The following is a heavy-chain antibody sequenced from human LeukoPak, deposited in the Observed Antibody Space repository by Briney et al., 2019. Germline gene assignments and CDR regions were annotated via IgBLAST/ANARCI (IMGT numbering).Heavy chain of an antibody. CDR3: AKKGYSHNWFSY. CDR1: GFTFSDFN. CDR2: ISSSGTTT. Sequence: GGSLTLSCAASGFTFSDFNMNWVRQAPGKGLEWIAYISSSGTTTLYADSVKGRFTISRDNAENSLSLQMNGVRPADTAFYFCAKKGYSHNWFSYWGQGTLVTVSS. V-gene: IGHV3-48*04. D-gene: IGHD1-1*01. J-gene: IGHJ4*02.